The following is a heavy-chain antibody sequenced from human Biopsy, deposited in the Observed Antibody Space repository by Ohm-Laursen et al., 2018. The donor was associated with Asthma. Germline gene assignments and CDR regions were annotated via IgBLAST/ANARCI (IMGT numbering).Heavy chain of an antibody. Sequence: SLRLSCSASGFSFNSYGMHWVRQAPGKGLEWVAVMSFDGRQTYYADSVKGRFTISRDNSKNTFYLQMNSLRAEDTAVYYCAKERYYDFWSGYPIWGQGTMVTVSS. CDR1: GFSFNSYG. D-gene: IGHD3-3*01. V-gene: IGHV3-30*18. CDR2: MSFDGRQT. CDR3: AKERYYDFWSGYPI. J-gene: IGHJ3*02.